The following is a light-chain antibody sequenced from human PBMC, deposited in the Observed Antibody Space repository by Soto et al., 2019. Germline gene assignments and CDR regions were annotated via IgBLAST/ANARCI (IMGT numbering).Light chain of an antibody. CDR3: QQYNSFPWT. CDR1: QSVSGW. CDR2: DAS. Sequence: DIEMTQSPSTLSASIGDGVTITCRASQSVSGWVAWHQQTPGKAPKLLISDASKLETGVSSRFRGHVSGTEFTLSISSLQPGDSATYYCQQYNSFPWTFGLGTKVDIK. J-gene: IGKJ1*01. V-gene: IGKV1-5*01.